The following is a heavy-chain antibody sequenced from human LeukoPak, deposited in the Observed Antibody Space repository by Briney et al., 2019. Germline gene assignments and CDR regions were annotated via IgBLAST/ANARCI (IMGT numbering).Heavy chain of an antibody. D-gene: IGHD2-2*01. Sequence: GGSLRLSCAASGITFSSYSMHWVRQGPGKGLLWVSGINSNGSTTTYAHSVKGRSTISRDNARNTLYLEMSSRRAQYTPVYYCARPASYIVVVPAAPDAFDIWGQGTLVTVSS. CDR1: GITFSSYS. CDR2: INSNGSTT. V-gene: IGHV3-74*01. CDR3: ARPASYIVVVPAAPDAFDI. J-gene: IGHJ3*02.